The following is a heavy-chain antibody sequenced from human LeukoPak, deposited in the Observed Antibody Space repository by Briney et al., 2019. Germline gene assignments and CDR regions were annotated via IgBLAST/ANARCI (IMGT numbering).Heavy chain of an antibody. CDR1: NGSISSDTYF. J-gene: IGHJ5*02. Sequence: SETLSLTCTVSNGSISSDTYFWSWIRQPAGKGLEWIGRMSSSGIITYSPSLKSRFTISIYTSRNQFSMNLNSVTAADTAVYYCAKGAGPPWFDPWGQGTLVTVSS. V-gene: IGHV4-61*02. CDR3: AKGAGPPWFDP. D-gene: IGHD6-19*01. CDR2: MSSSGII.